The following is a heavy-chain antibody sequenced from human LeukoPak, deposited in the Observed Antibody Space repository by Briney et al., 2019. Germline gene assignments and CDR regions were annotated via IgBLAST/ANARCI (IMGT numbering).Heavy chain of an antibody. CDR2: IYYSGST. V-gene: IGHV4-31*03. CDR3: ARELSVAGHNWFDP. D-gene: IGHD6-19*01. Sequence: SETLSLTCTVSGGSISSGGYYWSWIRQHPGKGLEWIGYIYYSGSTYYNPSLKSRVTISVDTSKNQFSLKLSSVTAADTAVHYCARELSVAGHNWFDPWGQGTLVTVSS. CDR1: GGSISSGGYY. J-gene: IGHJ5*02.